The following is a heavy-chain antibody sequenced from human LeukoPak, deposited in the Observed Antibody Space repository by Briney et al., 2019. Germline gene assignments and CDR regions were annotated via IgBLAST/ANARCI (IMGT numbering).Heavy chain of an antibody. CDR2: IWYDGSNK. V-gene: IGHV3-33*01. D-gene: IGHD3-9*01. J-gene: IGHJ4*02. CDR1: GFTFSSYG. CDR3: ARGPRPYYDILTGYYWEVFDY. Sequence: PGRSLRLSCAASGFTFSSYGMHWVRQAPGKGLEWVAAIWYDGSNKYYADSVKGRFTISRDNSKNTLYLQMNSLRAEDTAVYYCARGPRPYYDILTGYYWEVFDYWGQGTLVTVSS.